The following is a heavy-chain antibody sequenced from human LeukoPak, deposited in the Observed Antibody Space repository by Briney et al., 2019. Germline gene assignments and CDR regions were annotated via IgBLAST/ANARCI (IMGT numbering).Heavy chain of an antibody. D-gene: IGHD3-22*01. V-gene: IGHV1-24*01. CDR2: FDPEDGET. J-gene: IGHJ3*02. Sequence: ASVKVSCKVSGYTLTELSMHWVRQAPGKGLEWMGGFDPEDGETIYAQKFQGRVTMTEDTSTDTAYVELSSLRSEDTAVYYCYSSGYYEDDAFDIWGQGTMVTVSS. CDR3: YSSGYYEDDAFDI. CDR1: GYTLTELS.